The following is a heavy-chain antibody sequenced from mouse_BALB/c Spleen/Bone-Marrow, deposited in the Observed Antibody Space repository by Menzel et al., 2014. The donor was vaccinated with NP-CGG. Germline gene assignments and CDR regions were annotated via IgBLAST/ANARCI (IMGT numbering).Heavy chain of an antibody. V-gene: IGHV1S81*02. Sequence: VQLQQSGAELVKPGASVKLSCKASGYTFTSYYMYWVKQRPGQGLEWIGEIKPSNGGTNFNEKFKSKATLTVDKSSSTAYMQLSSLTSEYSAVYYCTLLPRSPYWDQGTLVTVSA. CDR2: IKPSNGGT. D-gene: IGHD1-1*01. CDR3: TLLPRSPY. CDR1: GYTFTSYY. J-gene: IGHJ3*01.